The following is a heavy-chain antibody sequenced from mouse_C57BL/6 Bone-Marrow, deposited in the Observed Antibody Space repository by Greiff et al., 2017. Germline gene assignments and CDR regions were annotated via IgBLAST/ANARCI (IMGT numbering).Heavy chain of an antibody. J-gene: IGHJ1*03. CDR2: IYPGSGST. V-gene: IGHV1-55*01. Sequence: VQLQQPGAELVKPGASVKMSCKASGYTFTSYWITWVKQRPGQGLEWIGDIYPGSGSTNYNEKFTSKATLTVDTSSSTAYMQLSSLTSEDSAVYYCARSTVVADDWDFDVWGTGTTVTVSS. D-gene: IGHD1-1*01. CDR1: GYTFTSYW. CDR3: ARSTVVADDWDFDV.